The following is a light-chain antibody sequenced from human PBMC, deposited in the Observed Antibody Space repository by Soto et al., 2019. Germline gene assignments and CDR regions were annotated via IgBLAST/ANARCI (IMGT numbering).Light chain of an antibody. CDR1: SSDVGGYNY. J-gene: IGLJ1*01. Sequence: QSALTQPASVSGSPGQSITSSCTGTSSDVGGYNYVSWYHQHPGKAPKLMIYDVRNRPSGVSKRFSGSKSVNTASLTISGLQAEDEADYYCSSYTTISTYVFGTGTQLTVL. V-gene: IGLV2-14*01. CDR2: DVR. CDR3: SSYTTISTYV.